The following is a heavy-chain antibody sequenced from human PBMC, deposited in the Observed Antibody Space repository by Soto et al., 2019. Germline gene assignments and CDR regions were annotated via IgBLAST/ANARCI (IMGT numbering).Heavy chain of an antibody. Sequence: GGSLRLSCAASGFTVSSNYMSWVRQAPGKGLEWVSVLYSGGSTYYADSVKGRFTISRDNSKNTLYLQMNSLRAEDTAVYYCARALLPHDAFDIWGQGTMVTVSS. CDR3: ARALLPHDAFDI. J-gene: IGHJ3*02. CDR1: GFTVSSNY. V-gene: IGHV3-66*01. CDR2: LYSGGST.